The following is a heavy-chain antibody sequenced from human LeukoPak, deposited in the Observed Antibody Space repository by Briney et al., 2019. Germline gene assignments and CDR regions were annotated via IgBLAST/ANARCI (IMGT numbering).Heavy chain of an antibody. J-gene: IGHJ4*02. V-gene: IGHV4-59*01. CDR2: IYYTGST. CDR1: GGSISSLY. Sequence: PSETLSLTCSVSGGSISSLYWSWIRQPPGKGLEWIGYIYYTGSTNYNPSLKSRVTMFVDMSKNQFSLRLSSVTAADTAVYYCARLGGYSYYYDSSGYRLGELDYWGQGTLVTVSS. CDR3: ARLGGYSYYYDSSGYRLGELDY. D-gene: IGHD3-22*01.